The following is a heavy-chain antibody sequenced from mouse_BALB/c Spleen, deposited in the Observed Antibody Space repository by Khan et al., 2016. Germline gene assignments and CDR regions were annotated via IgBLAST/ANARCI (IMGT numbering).Heavy chain of an antibody. J-gene: IGHJ3*01. Sequence: EVQLQESGPGLVKPSQSLSLTCTVTGYSITSDYARNWIRQFPGNKLEWMVYIDSSGITTSNQSLKGRAPITRDTSNNQIFRQLNSVTTEDTATYCCATPYYLLVYWGQGTLVTVSA. V-gene: IGHV3-2*02. D-gene: IGHD1-1*02. CDR1: GYSITSDYA. CDR3: ATPYYLLVY. CDR2: IDSSGIT.